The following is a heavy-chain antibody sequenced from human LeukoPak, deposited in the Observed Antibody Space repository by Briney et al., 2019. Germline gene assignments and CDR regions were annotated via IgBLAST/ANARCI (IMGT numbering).Heavy chain of an antibody. CDR1: GGSISSYY. CDR2: IYYSGST. D-gene: IGHD6-13*01. V-gene: IGHV4-59*08. CDR3: ARLGSGGSSWPYYFDY. J-gene: IGHJ4*02. Sequence: SETPSLTCTVSGGSISSYYWSWIRQPPGKGLEWIGYIYYSGSTNYNPSLKSRVTISVDTSKNQFSLKLSSVTAADTAVYYCARLGSGGSSWPYYFDYWGQGTLVTVSS.